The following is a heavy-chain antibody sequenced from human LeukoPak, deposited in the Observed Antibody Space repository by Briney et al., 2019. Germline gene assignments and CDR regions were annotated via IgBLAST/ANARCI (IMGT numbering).Heavy chain of an antibody. J-gene: IGHJ4*02. D-gene: IGHD4-23*01. Sequence: GESLKISCKGSGYSFSSYWIAWVRQMPGKGLEWIGIIYPSDSDTRYSPSFPGQVTISADKSINTAYLQWSSLKASDTAMYYCAREDRAGGTRDFDYWGQGTLVTVSS. CDR1: GYSFSSYW. CDR2: IYPSDSDT. CDR3: AREDRAGGTRDFDY. V-gene: IGHV5-51*01.